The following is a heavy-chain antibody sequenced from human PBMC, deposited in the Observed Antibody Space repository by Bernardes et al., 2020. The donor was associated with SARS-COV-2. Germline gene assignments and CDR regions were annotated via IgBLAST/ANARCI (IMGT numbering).Heavy chain of an antibody. V-gene: IGHV3-33*01. CDR2: IWYNGNNR. CDR1: GFTFSSSG. D-gene: IGHD3-3*01. CDR3: ARGKDVSRYLEWSPAGMDV. J-gene: IGHJ6*02. Sequence: GGSLRLSCAASGFTFSSSGMHWVRQAPGKGLEWVGLIWYNGNNRYYGNSVKGRFTISRDNSKNTLYLEMNSLRAEDTATYYCARGKDVSRYLEWSPAGMDVWGQGTRVTVSS.